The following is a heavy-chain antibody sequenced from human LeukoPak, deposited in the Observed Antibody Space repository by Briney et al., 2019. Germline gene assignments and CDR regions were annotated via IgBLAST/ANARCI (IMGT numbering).Heavy chain of an antibody. CDR1: GGSISSGGYY. V-gene: IGHV4-31*03. J-gene: IGHJ5*02. CDR2: IYYSGST. D-gene: IGHD3-9*01. Sequence: PSETLSLTCTVSGGSISSGGYYWSWIRQHPGKGLEWIGYIYYSGSTYYNPSLKSRVTISVDTSKNQFSLKLSSVTAADTAVYYCARERPIKRITIFSGIDPWGQGTLVTVSS. CDR3: ARERPIKRITIFSGIDP.